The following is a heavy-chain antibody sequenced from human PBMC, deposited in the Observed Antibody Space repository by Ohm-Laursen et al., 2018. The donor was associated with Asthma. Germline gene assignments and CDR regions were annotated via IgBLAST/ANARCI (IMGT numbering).Heavy chain of an antibody. J-gene: IGHJ4*02. CDR3: ARLHCSSTSCYWDY. V-gene: IGHV1-3*01. CDR1: GYTFTSYA. D-gene: IGHD2-2*01. CDR2: INAGNGNT. Sequence: ASVKVSCNASGYTFTSYAIHWVRQAPGQRLEWMGWINAGNGNTKYSQKFQGRVTITRDTSASTAYMELSSLRSEDTAVYYCARLHCSSTSCYWDYWGQGTLVTVSS.